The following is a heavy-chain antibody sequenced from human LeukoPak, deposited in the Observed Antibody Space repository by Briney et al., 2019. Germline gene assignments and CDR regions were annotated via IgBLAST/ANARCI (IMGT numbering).Heavy chain of an antibody. V-gene: IGHV1-2*02. D-gene: IGHD3-3*01. CDR1: GYTFIDYY. CDR3: ARDVDYDVWSGYYN. J-gene: IGHJ4*02. CDR2: INPNSGGT. Sequence: ASVKVSCKASGYTFIDYYIHWVRQAPGQGLEWMGWINPNSGGTNYAQKFQGRVTMTRDTSISTAYMELSRLRSDDTAVYYCARDVDYDVWSGYYNWGQGTLVTVSS.